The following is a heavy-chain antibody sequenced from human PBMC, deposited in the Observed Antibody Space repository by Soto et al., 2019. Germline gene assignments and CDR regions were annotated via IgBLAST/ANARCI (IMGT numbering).Heavy chain of an antibody. J-gene: IGHJ5*02. Sequence: SETLSLTCTVSGGSISSYYWSWIRQPPGKGLEWIGYIYYSGSTNYHPSLKSRVTISVDTSKNQFSLKLSSVTAADTAVYYCARAVPAAAGINWFDPWGQGTLDTVSS. V-gene: IGHV4-59*01. CDR2: IYYSGST. CDR3: ARAVPAAAGINWFDP. CDR1: GGSISSYY. D-gene: IGHD6-13*01.